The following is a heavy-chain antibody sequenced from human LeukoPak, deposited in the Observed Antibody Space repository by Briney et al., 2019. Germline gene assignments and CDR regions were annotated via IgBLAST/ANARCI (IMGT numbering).Heavy chain of an antibody. J-gene: IGHJ4*02. CDR3: ARLPGVADYYFDY. Sequence: KTSETLSLTCTVSGGSISSYYWSWIRQPPGKGLEWIGYIYYSGSTNYKPSLKSRVTISVDTSKNQFSLKLSSVTAADTAVYYCARLPGVADYYFDYWGQGTLVTVSS. D-gene: IGHD2-15*01. V-gene: IGHV4-59*08. CDR2: IYYSGST. CDR1: GGSISSYY.